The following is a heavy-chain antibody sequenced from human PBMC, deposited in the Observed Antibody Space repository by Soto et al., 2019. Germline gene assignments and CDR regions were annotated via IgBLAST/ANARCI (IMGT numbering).Heavy chain of an antibody. V-gene: IGHV3-23*01. Sequence: GGSLRLSCAASGFTFSSFAMSWVRQAPGKGLEWVSVISDSGDISYYADSVKGRFTISRDNSKNTVYVQMNSLRVEDTALYYCAKGTIPAAITSCCDPWGQGTLVTVSS. J-gene: IGHJ5*02. CDR3: AKGTIPAAITSCCDP. CDR2: ISDSGDIS. CDR1: GFTFSSFA. D-gene: IGHD2-2*02.